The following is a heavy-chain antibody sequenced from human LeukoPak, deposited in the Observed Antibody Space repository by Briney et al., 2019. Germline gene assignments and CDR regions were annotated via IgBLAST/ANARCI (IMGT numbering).Heavy chain of an antibody. V-gene: IGHV4-4*07. CDR1: VGSISNYY. CDR3: ARGYWNYGSRRDWFDP. Sequence: ASETLSLTCTVSVGSISNYYWSWIRQPAGKGLEWIGRISTSGSTNYNPSLKSRVAMSVDTSKNQFSLTVNSVTAADTAVYYCARGYWNYGSRRDWFDPWGQGTLVTVSS. J-gene: IGHJ5*02. D-gene: IGHD1-7*01. CDR2: ISTSGST.